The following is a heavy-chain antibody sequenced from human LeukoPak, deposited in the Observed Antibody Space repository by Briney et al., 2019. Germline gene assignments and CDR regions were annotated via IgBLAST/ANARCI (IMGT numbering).Heavy chain of an antibody. CDR3: ARLAPYYGTGII. Sequence: GGSLRLSCAASGFTFSPYWMSWDRQAPGKGLEWVATIKEDGSEEYYVDSVEGRFTISRDNAKKSLYLQMGSLRAEDTAVYYCARLAPYYGTGIIWGQGTVVTVSS. CDR2: IKEDGSEE. CDR1: GFTFSPYW. J-gene: IGHJ3*02. V-gene: IGHV3-7*01. D-gene: IGHD3-10*01.